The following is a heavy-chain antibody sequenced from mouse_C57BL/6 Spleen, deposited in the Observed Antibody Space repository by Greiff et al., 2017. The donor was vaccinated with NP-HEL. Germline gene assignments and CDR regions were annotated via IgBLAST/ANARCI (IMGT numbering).Heavy chain of an antibody. CDR3: ARRGEGYAMDY. V-gene: IGHV5-6*02. Sequence: EVKLMESGGDLVKPGGSLKLSCAASGFTFSSYGMSWVRQTPDKRLEWVATISSGGSYTYYPDSVKGRFPISRDNAKNTLYLQMSSLKSEDTAMYYCARRGEGYAMDYWGQGTSVTVSS. J-gene: IGHJ4*01. CDR2: ISSGGSYT. CDR1: GFTFSSYG.